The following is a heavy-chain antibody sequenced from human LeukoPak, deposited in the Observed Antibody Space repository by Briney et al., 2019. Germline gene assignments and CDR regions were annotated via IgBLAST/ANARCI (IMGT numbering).Heavy chain of an antibody. Sequence: GESLKISCKGSGYSFTRYWIGWVRRMPGKGLEWMGIIYPGDSDTRYSPSFEGQVTMSADKSISTAYLQWSSLKASDTAMYYCARSPLVYYYDSAGYYFDYWGQGTLVTVSS. CDR2: IYPGDSDT. CDR3: ARSPLVYYYDSAGYYFDY. D-gene: IGHD3-10*01. V-gene: IGHV5-51*01. J-gene: IGHJ4*02. CDR1: GYSFTRYW.